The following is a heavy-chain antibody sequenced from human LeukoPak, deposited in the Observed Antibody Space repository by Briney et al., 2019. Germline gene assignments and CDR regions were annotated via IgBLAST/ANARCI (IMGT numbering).Heavy chain of an antibody. Sequence: ASVKVSCKASGGTFSSYAISWVRQAPGQGLEWMGGIIPIFGTTNYVQKFQGRVTITADESTSTAYMELSSLRSEDTAVYYCARDVRHRYCSSTSCYRGWFDPWGQGTLVTVSS. D-gene: IGHD2-2*01. CDR3: ARDVRHRYCSSTSCYRGWFDP. J-gene: IGHJ5*02. CDR2: IIPIFGTT. CDR1: GGTFSSYA. V-gene: IGHV1-69*13.